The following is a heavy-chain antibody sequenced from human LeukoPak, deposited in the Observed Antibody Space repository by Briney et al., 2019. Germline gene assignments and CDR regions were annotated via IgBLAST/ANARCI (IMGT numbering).Heavy chain of an antibody. V-gene: IGHV1-8*01. CDR3: TRGFNGEDS. CDR2: MKPKSGNT. CDR1: GYTFSDYD. J-gene: IGHJ4*02. Sequence: ASVKVSCKASGYTFSDYDINWFRQATGQGPEWMGWMKPKSGNTGYAQKFQGRVTMTRNTSISTAYMELSSLRYDDTAVYYRTRGFNGEDSWGQGTRVTISS. D-gene: IGHD3-10*01.